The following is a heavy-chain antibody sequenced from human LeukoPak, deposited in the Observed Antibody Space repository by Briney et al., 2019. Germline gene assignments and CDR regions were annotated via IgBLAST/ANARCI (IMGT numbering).Heavy chain of an antibody. Sequence: ASETLSLTCTVSGGSISSYYWSWIRQPPGKGLEWIGFIYYSGSTNYNPSLKSQVTISVDTSKNQFSLKLTSVTAADTAVYYCARAPVWFGNWYFDLWGRGTLVTVSS. CDR3: ARAPVWFGNWYFDL. D-gene: IGHD3-10*01. CDR2: IYYSGST. J-gene: IGHJ2*01. V-gene: IGHV4-59*01. CDR1: GGSISSYY.